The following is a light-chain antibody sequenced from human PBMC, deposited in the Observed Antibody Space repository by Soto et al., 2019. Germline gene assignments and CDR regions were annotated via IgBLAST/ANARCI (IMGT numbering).Light chain of an antibody. V-gene: IGKV1-39*01. CDR3: QQSYSTPRT. CDR1: QSISSY. J-gene: IGKJ1*01. CDR2: AAS. Sequence: DIQMTQSPSSLSASVRDRVTITCRASQSISSYLNWYQQKPGKAPKLLIYAASSLQSGVPSRFSGSGSGTDLNLTVSSLQPEDFATYFCQQSYSTPRTSGQGTKVDI.